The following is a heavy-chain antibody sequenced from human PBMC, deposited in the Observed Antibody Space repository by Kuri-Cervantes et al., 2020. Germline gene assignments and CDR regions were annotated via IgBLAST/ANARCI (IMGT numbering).Heavy chain of an antibody. CDR1: GFTFSSFA. CDR2: ISSSSSYI. V-gene: IGHV3-21*01. CDR3: ARRRNYYGSGLYQNDYGMDV. J-gene: IGHJ6*02. D-gene: IGHD3-10*01. Sequence: GESLKISCAAPGFTFSSFAMSWVRQAPGKGLEWVSSISSSSSYIYYADSVKGRFTISRDNAKNSLYLQMNSLRDEDTAVYYCARRRNYYGSGLYQNDYGMDVWGQGTTVTVSS.